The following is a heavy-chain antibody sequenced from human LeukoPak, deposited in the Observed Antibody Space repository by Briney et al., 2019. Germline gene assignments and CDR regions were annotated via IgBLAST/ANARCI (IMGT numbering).Heavy chain of an antibody. Sequence: SETLSLTCAVYGGSFSGYYWSWIRQPPGKGLEWIGEINHSGSTNYNPSLKSRVTISVDTSKNQFSLKLSLVTAADTAVYYCAREGSNGFDLWGRGTLVTVSS. CDR1: GGSFSGYY. D-gene: IGHD2-8*01. CDR2: INHSGST. V-gene: IGHV4-34*01. CDR3: AREGSNGFDL. J-gene: IGHJ2*01.